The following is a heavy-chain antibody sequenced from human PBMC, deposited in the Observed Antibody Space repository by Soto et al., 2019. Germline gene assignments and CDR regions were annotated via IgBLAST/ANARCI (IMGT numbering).Heavy chain of an antibody. Sequence: QVQLVQSGAEVKKPGASVKVSCKASGYTFTGYYMHWVRQAPGQGLEWMGWINPNSGGTNYAQKFQGRVTMTRDTSISTAYMELSRLRSDDTAVYYCARIGSSSWYVRYYYGMDVWGQGTTVTVSS. V-gene: IGHV1-2*02. J-gene: IGHJ6*02. CDR3: ARIGSSSWYVRYYYGMDV. CDR2: INPNSGGT. D-gene: IGHD6-13*01. CDR1: GYTFTGYY.